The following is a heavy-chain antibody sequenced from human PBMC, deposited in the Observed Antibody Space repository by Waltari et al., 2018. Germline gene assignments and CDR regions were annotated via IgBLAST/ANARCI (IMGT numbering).Heavy chain of an antibody. CDR2: IYYSGGT. CDR3: ARHSRFDYGDYGGAFDI. CDR1: GGSISSSSYY. Sequence: QLQLQESGPGLVKPSETLSLTCTVSGGSISSSSYYWGWIRQPPGKGLEWIGSIYYSGGTYCNPTLKSRVTISVDTAKNQFSLKLGAGTAADTAVYYCARHSRFDYGDYGGAFDIWGQGTMVTVSS. D-gene: IGHD4-17*01. J-gene: IGHJ3*02. V-gene: IGHV4-39*07.